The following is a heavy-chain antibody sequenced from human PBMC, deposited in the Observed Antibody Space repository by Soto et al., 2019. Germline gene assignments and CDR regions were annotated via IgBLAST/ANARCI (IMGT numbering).Heavy chain of an antibody. V-gene: IGHV3-30-3*01. J-gene: IGHJ3*02. CDR1: GFTFSSYA. Sequence: QVQLVESGGGVVQPGRSLRLSCAASGFTFSSYAMHWVRQAPGKGLEWVAVISYDGSNKYYADSVKGRFTISRDNSKNTLSLQMNSLRAEDTAVYYCARSYGTAHDAFDIWGQGTMVTVSS. D-gene: IGHD2-21*01. CDR2: ISYDGSNK. CDR3: ARSYGTAHDAFDI.